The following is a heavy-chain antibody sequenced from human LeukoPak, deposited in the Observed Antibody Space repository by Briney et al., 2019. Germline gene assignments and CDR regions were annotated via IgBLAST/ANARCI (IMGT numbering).Heavy chain of an antibody. D-gene: IGHD6-19*01. Sequence: GGSLRLXCAASGFTFSSYEMNWVRQAPGKELEWVSYISSSGSTIYYADSVKGRFTISRDNAKNSLYLQMNSLRAEDTAVYYCAKDIWLDPEGDYWGQGTLVTVSS. CDR1: GFTFSSYE. CDR3: AKDIWLDPEGDY. CDR2: ISSSGSTI. J-gene: IGHJ4*02. V-gene: IGHV3-48*03.